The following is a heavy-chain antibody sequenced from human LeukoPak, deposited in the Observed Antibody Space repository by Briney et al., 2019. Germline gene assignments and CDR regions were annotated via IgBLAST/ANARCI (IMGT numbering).Heavy chain of an antibody. Sequence: ASVKVSSKASGDTFSTNALSWVRLAPGQGLEWMGGFIPLFGSAHYAQKLQGRITITTDESTSTAYMVLSNLRSDDTAVYYCAGGGGPYESTGFFAGPFDYWGQGTVVTVSS. V-gene: IGHV1-69*05. D-gene: IGHD3-22*01. CDR2: FIPLFGSA. J-gene: IGHJ4*02. CDR3: AGGGGPYESTGFFAGPFDY. CDR1: GDTFSTNA.